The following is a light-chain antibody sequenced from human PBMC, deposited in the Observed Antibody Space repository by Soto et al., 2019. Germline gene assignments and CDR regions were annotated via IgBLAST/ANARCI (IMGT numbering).Light chain of an antibody. V-gene: IGKV2-30*01. Sequence: DVVVTQSPLSLPVTLGQPASISCRSSQSLVYTNGNTYLAWFQQRPGQSPRRLIYKVSIRDSGGLDRLSGSWSGTELTLRISRVEAEDVGVYYCMQGTHWPRPFGQGTKVEIK. CDR3: MQGTHWPRP. J-gene: IGKJ1*01. CDR1: QSLVYTNGNTY. CDR2: KVS.